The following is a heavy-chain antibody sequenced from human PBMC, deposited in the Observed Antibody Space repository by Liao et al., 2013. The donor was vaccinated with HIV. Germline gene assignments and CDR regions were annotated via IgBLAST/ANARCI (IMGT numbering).Heavy chain of an antibody. Sequence: QVQLQESGPGLVKPSETLSLTCSVSGDSITSYSWTWIRQPAGKGLEWIGHIYTGMSTTGTTNYNPSLKSRVSISADTSSNHVSLKLTSVTAADTAVYYCARDQEEGFDYWGQGTLVTVSS. CDR1: GDSITSYS. J-gene: IGHJ4*02. CDR2: IYTGMSTTGTT. CDR3: ARDQEEGFDY. V-gene: IGHV4-4*07.